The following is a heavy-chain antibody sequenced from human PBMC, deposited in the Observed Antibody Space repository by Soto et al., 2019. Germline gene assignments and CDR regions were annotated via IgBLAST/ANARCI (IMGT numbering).Heavy chain of an antibody. J-gene: IGHJ4*02. CDR2: ISSSSSSI. CDR1: GFIFSDYS. V-gene: IGHV3-48*02. Sequence: GGSLRLSCAASGFIFSDYSMNWVRQAPGKGLEWVSYISSSSSSIYYADSVKGRFTISGDSAKNSLFLQMNSLRDEDTAVYCCARDSTPIDFWGQGTLVTVSS. CDR3: ARDSTPIDF.